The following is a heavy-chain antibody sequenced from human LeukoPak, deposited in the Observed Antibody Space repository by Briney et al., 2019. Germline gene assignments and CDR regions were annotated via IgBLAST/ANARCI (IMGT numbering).Heavy chain of an antibody. CDR1: GFTFSDYY. Sequence: SGGSLRLSCAASGFTFSDYYMSWIRQAPGKGLEWVSYISSSGSTIYYADSVKGRFTISRDNAKNSLYLQMNSLRAEDTAVYYCARLRMSDPLYYYYMDVWGKGTTVTVSS. D-gene: IGHD2-15*01. CDR3: ARLRMSDPLYYYYMDV. J-gene: IGHJ6*03. CDR2: ISSSGSTI. V-gene: IGHV3-11*04.